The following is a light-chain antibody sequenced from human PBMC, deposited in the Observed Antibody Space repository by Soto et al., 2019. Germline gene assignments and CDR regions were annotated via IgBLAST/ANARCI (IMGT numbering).Light chain of an antibody. J-gene: IGKJ4*01. CDR3: QQYYRTPLT. CDR1: QSVLYSSNNKNY. Sequence: DIVMTQSPDSLAVSLGERATINCKSSQSVLYSSNNKNYLAWYQQKPGQPPKLLIYWASARESGVPDRFSGSGSGTDFTLTISSLQSEDVAVDYCQQYYRTPLTCGGGPKVEIK. CDR2: WAS. V-gene: IGKV4-1*01.